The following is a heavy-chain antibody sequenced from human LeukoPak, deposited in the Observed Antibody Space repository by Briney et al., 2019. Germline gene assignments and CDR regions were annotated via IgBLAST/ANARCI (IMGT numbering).Heavy chain of an antibody. Sequence: GGSLRLSWAAAGFTFSSYGMSWVRQAPGKGLEWVSAISGSGGSTYYADSVKGRFTISRDNSKNTLYLQMNSLRAEDTAVYYCATLVRYYFYYMDVWGKGTTVTISS. CDR1: GFTFSSYG. D-gene: IGHD3-10*01. CDR2: ISGSGGST. V-gene: IGHV3-23*01. CDR3: ATLVRYYFYYMDV. J-gene: IGHJ6*03.